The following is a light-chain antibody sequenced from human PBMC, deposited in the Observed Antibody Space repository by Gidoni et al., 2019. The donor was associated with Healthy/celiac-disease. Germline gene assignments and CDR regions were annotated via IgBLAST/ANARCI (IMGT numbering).Light chain of an antibody. V-gene: IGLV2-14*01. Sequence: QPALTPPASVSGSPGQSITISCTGTSGDVGGYNYVSWYQQHPGHAPKLIIYEVSNRPSGVSNRFSGSKSGNTASLTISGLQAEDEADYYCSSYTSSSTRVFGTGTKVTVL. CDR1: SGDVGGYNY. CDR3: SSYTSSSTRV. J-gene: IGLJ1*01. CDR2: EVS.